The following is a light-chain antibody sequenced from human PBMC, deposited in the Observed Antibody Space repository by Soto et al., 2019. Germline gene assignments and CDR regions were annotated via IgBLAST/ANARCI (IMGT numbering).Light chain of an antibody. Sequence: EVVLTQSPATLSLSPGERATLSCSASQSVSSYLAWYQPKPGQAPRLLIYDASNRATGIPARFSGSGSGTDFTLAISSLGPEDFAVYYCQQRSNWPPRTFGQGTKVEIK. CDR2: DAS. CDR1: QSVSSY. J-gene: IGKJ1*01. CDR3: QQRSNWPPRT. V-gene: IGKV3-11*01.